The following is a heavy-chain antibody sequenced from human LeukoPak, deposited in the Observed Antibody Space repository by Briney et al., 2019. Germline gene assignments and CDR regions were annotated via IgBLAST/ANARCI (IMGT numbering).Heavy chain of an antibody. CDR2: IRYDGGNK. V-gene: IGHV3-30*02. D-gene: IGHD6-19*01. Sequence: TGGSLRLSCAASGFTFSSYGMHWVRQAPGKGLEWVAFIRYDGGNKYYADSVKGRFTISRDNSKNTLYLQMNSLRAEDTAVYYCAKGKAVAKDFDYWGQGTLVTVSS. CDR1: GFTFSSYG. CDR3: AKGKAVAKDFDY. J-gene: IGHJ4*02.